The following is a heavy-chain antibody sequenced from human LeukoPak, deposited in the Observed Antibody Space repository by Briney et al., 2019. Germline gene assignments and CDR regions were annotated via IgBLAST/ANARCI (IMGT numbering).Heavy chain of an antibody. Sequence: KPGESLKISYKGSGYSFTSYWIGWVRQMPGKGLEWMGIIYPGDSDTRYSPSFQGQVTISADKSISTAYLQWSSLKASDTAMYYCARRTKDCSGGSCYSDYWGQGTLVTVSS. CDR1: GYSFTSYW. CDR3: ARRTKDCSGGSCYSDY. CDR2: IYPGDSDT. J-gene: IGHJ4*02. V-gene: IGHV5-51*03. D-gene: IGHD2-15*01.